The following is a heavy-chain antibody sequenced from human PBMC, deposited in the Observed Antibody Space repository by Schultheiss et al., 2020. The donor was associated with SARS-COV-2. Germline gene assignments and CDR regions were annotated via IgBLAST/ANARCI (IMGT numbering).Heavy chain of an antibody. J-gene: IGHJ4*02. CDR3: AKDISPMVQGATGIDY. Sequence: GGSLRLSCAASGFTFSDYYMSWIRQAPGKGLEWVSYISSSGSTIYYADSVKGRFTISRDNAKNSLYLQMNSLRAEDTAVYYCAKDISPMVQGATGIDYWGQGTLVTVSS. CDR2: ISSSGSTI. CDR1: GFTFSDYY. V-gene: IGHV3-11*01. D-gene: IGHD3-10*01.